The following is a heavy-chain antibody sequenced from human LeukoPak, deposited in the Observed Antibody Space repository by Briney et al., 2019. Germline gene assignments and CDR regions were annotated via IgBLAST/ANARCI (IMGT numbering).Heavy chain of an antibody. D-gene: IGHD3-22*01. CDR3: AEDTFYYYDSSGYPDY. Sequence: GGSLRLSCAASGFTFSSYGMHWVRQAPGKGLEWVAFIRYDGSNKYYADSVKGRFTISRDNSKNTLYLQMNSLRAEDTAVYYCAEDTFYYYDSSGYPDYWGQGTLVTVSS. V-gene: IGHV3-30*02. J-gene: IGHJ4*02. CDR2: IRYDGSNK. CDR1: GFTFSSYG.